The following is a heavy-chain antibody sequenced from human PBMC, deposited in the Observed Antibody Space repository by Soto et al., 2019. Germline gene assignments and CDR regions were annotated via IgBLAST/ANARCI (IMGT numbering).Heavy chain of an antibody. CDR2: ISYDGSNK. V-gene: IGHV3-30*18. CDR3: AKDLYGSGSSYYDGMDV. Sequence: GSLRLSCAASGFIFRSYGIHWVRPAPGKGLEWVAVISYDGSNKYYADSVKGRFAISRDNSKNTLFLQMNSLRAEDTAVYFFAKDLYGSGSSYYDGMDVWGHGTTVTVS. J-gene: IGHJ6*02. D-gene: IGHD3-10*01. CDR1: GFIFRSYG.